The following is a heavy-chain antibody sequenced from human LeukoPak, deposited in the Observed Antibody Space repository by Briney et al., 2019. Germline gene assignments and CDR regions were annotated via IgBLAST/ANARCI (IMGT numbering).Heavy chain of an antibody. D-gene: IGHD5-12*01. Sequence: GGSLRLFCAASGFIFSNYGMHWVRQAPGKGLEWVAFIQYNGTNKDYADSVKGRFTISRDNAKNSLYLQMNSLRAEDTAVYYCARTYGGYDRRFDPWGQGTLVTVSS. CDR3: ARTYGGYDRRFDP. CDR2: IQYNGTNK. J-gene: IGHJ5*02. CDR1: GFIFSNYG. V-gene: IGHV3-30*02.